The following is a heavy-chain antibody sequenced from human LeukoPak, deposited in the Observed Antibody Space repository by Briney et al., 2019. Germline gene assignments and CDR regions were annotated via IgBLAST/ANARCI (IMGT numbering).Heavy chain of an antibody. D-gene: IGHD4-17*01. CDR3: ARGHIDYAFDC. CDR1: GSTFDDYG. Sequence: GGSLRLSCAASGSTFDDYGMSWVRQAPGKGLEWVSGINWNGGSTGYADSVKGRFTISRDNAKKSLDLQMNSLRAEDTALYYCARGHIDYAFDCWGQGTLVTVSS. J-gene: IGHJ4*02. V-gene: IGHV3-20*04. CDR2: INWNGGST.